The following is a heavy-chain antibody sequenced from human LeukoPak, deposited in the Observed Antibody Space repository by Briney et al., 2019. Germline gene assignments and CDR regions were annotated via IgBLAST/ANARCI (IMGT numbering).Heavy chain of an antibody. J-gene: IGHJ4*02. CDR3: AREPASIAVAGPIIDY. Sequence: SETLSLTCAVYGGSFSGYYWSWIRQPPGKGLEWIGEINHSGSTNYNPSLKSRVTISVDTSKNQFSLKLSSVTAADTAVYYRAREPASIAVAGPIIDYWGQGTLVTVSS. CDR1: GGSFSGYY. V-gene: IGHV4-34*01. D-gene: IGHD6-19*01. CDR2: INHSGST.